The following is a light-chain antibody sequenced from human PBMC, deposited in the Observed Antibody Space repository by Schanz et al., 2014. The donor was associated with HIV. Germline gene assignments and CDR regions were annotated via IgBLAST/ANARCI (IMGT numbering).Light chain of an antibody. Sequence: QSVLTQPPSASGTPGQRVTISCSGSSSNIGSNTVNWYQQLPGTAPKLLIYSNNQRPSGVPDRFSGSKSGTSASLAISGLQPEDEADYYCNSYSHSNTYVFGSGTKLTVL. V-gene: IGLV1-44*01. J-gene: IGLJ1*01. CDR2: SNN. CDR3: NSYSHSNTYV. CDR1: SSNIGSNT.